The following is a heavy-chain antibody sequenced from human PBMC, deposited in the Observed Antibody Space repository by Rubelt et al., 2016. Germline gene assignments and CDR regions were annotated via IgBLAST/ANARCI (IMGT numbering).Heavy chain of an antibody. J-gene: IGHJ5*02. D-gene: IGHD3-10*01. CDR1: SSYG. CDR2: VYSGGDK. CDR3: ARIGELSGWFDP. Sequence: SSYGMYWVRQAPGKGLEWVSIVYSGGDKYYADSVKGRFTISRDNNKNTVDLQMNSLRAEDTAVYYCARIGELSGWFDPWGQGTLVTVSS. V-gene: IGHV3-53*01.